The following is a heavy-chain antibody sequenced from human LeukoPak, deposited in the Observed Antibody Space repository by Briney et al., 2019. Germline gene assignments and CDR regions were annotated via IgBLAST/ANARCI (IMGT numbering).Heavy chain of an antibody. CDR3: ATESRKSRNYLVDYMDV. D-gene: IGHD1-7*01. CDR1: GYTLTELS. J-gene: IGHJ6*03. V-gene: IGHV1-24*01. Sequence: GASVKVSCKVSGYTLTELSMHWVRQAPGKGLEWMGGFDPEDGETIYAQKFQGRVTMTEDTSTDTAYMELSSLRSEDTAVYYCATESRKSRNYLVDYMDVWGKGTTVTVSS. CDR2: FDPEDGET.